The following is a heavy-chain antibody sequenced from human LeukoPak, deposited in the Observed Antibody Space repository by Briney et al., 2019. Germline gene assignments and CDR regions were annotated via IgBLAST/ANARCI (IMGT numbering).Heavy chain of an antibody. V-gene: IGHV1-18*01. Sequence: SVKVSCKASGYTFTSYGISWVRQAPGQGLEWMGWISAYNGNTNYAQKLHGRVTMTTDTSTSTAYMELRSLRSDDTAVYYCARDQGWFGELLWDYWGQGTLVTVSS. CDR2: ISAYNGNT. D-gene: IGHD3-10*01. CDR1: GYTFTSYG. CDR3: ARDQGWFGELLWDY. J-gene: IGHJ4*02.